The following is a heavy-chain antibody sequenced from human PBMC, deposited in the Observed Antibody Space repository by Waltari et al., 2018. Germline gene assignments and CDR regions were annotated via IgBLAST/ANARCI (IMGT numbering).Heavy chain of an antibody. CDR2: INSDGSST. Sequence: EVQLVESGGGLVQPGGSLSLSCAASGFTFSSYWMHWVRQATGKGLVWVSRINSDGSSTSYADSVKGRFTISRDNAKNTLYLQMNSLRAEDTAVYYCARMSGYCSGGSCYSNLDYWGQGTLVTVSS. CDR1: GFTFSSYW. J-gene: IGHJ4*02. V-gene: IGHV3-74*01. CDR3: ARMSGYCSGGSCYSNLDY. D-gene: IGHD2-15*01.